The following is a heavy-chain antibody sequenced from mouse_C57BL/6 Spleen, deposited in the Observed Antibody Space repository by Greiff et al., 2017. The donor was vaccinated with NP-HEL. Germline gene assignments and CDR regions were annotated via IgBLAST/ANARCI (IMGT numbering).Heavy chain of an antibody. CDR1: GYAFSSSW. V-gene: IGHV1-82*01. CDR2: IYPGDGDT. D-gene: IGHD2-4*01. J-gene: IGHJ3*01. Sequence: VQLQQSGPELVKPGASVKISCKASGYAFSSSWMNWVKQRPGKGLEWIGRIYPGDGDTNYNGKFKGKATLTADKSSSTAYMQLSSLTSEDSAVYFCARSDYGLAYWGQGTLVTVSA. CDR3: ARSDYGLAY.